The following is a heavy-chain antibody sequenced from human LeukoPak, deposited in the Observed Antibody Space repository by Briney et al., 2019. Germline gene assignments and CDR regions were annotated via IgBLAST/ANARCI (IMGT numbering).Heavy chain of an antibody. CDR1: GGSITNYY. CDR3: ARDRENIVLVPGAKRKTWYFDY. Sequence: PSETLSLTCTVSGGSITNYYWSWIRQPAGKGLEWIGRMYTSGSTNYNPSLKSRVTISVDTSKNQFSLKLSSVTAADTAVYYCARDRENIVLVPGAKRKTWYFDYWGQGTLVTVSS. J-gene: IGHJ4*02. CDR2: MYTSGST. D-gene: IGHD2-2*01. V-gene: IGHV4-4*07.